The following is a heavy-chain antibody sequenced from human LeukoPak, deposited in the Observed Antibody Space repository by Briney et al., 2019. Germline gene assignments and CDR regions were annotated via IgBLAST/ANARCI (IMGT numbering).Heavy chain of an antibody. J-gene: IGHJ4*02. D-gene: IGHD5-12*01. CDR2: ISSTSGYR. Sequence: PSETLSLTCTVSGGSISSGGYYWSWIRQHPGKGLEWVSSISSTSGYRYYADSVRGRFTISRDNAKNSLYLQMNSLTAEDTAVYYCARAPPDIVATLVSIGGYWGQGTLVTVSS. CDR1: GGSISSGGYY. V-gene: IGHV3-11*06. CDR3: ARAPPDIVATLVSIGGY.